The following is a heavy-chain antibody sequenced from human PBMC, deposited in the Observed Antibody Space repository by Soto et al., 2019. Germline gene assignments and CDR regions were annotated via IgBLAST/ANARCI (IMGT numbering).Heavy chain of an antibody. D-gene: IGHD4-17*01. CDR2: IYYSGNA. CDR1: GGSIISSSDC. V-gene: IGHV4-39*01. CDR3: ARSEATVLDY. Sequence: SETLSHTCTVAGGSIISSSDCWGWIRQPPGKGLEWIGSIYYSGNAYYNPSLKSRVTISVDTAKNQFSLKLSSVTAADTAVYYCARSEATVLDYWGQGTLVTVSS. J-gene: IGHJ4*02.